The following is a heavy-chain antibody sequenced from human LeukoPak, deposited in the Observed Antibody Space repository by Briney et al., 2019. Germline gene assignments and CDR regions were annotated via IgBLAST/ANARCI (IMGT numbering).Heavy chain of an antibody. CDR3: ARDRVAERPGWFDP. CDR1: GYIFTTYG. Sequence: ASVKVSCKASGYIFTTYGINWLRQAPGQGLEWMGWISAYNGNTNYAQKVQGRVTMTTDTSTSTAYMELRSLKSDDTAVYYCARDRVAERPGWFDPWGQGTPVTVSS. V-gene: IGHV1-18*01. J-gene: IGHJ5*02. CDR2: ISAYNGNT. D-gene: IGHD6-19*01.